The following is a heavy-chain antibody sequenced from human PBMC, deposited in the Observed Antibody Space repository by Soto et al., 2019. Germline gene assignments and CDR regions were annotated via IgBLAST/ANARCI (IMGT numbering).Heavy chain of an antibody. CDR3: ARDGQGLAPYALDV. CDR1: GFTFSGHA. Sequence: QVQLVESGGGVAQSGRSLRLSCTVSGFTFSGHAMHWVRQAPGKGLEWVTQIWYDGSNKYYAESVKGRFTISRDNSKNTLYLQVNSLRVEDTAVYYCARDGQGLAPYALDVWGQGTSVTVSS. CDR2: IWYDGSNK. D-gene: IGHD6-19*01. V-gene: IGHV3-33*01. J-gene: IGHJ6*02.